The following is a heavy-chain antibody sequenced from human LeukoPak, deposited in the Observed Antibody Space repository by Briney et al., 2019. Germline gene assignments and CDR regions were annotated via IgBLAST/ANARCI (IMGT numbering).Heavy chain of an antibody. CDR2: INHRGST. V-gene: IGHV4-34*01. CDR3: ARYCSGGSCYSYNWFDP. D-gene: IGHD2-15*01. Sequence: SETLSLTCAVYGGSFSGYYWSWIRQPPGKGLEWIGEINHRGSTNYNPSLKSRVTISVDTSKNQFSLKLSSVTAADTAVYYCARYCSGGSCYSYNWFDPWGQGTLVTVSS. J-gene: IGHJ5*02. CDR1: GGSFSGYY.